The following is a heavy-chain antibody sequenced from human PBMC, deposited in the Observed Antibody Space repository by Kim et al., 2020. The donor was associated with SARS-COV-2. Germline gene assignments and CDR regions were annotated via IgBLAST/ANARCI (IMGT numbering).Heavy chain of an antibody. J-gene: IGHJ4*02. Sequence: GGSLRLSCTASGFTFDNYAMSWVRQAPGKGLEWVCFIRSKAFPGSTECSASVKVRFTISRDDSTSIVYLQMNSVNAEDTAVYYCARGRYGVYAGQYYYHYGRQGPVVTVSS. CDR2: IRSKAFPGST. CDR1: GFTFDNYA. CDR3: ARGRYGVYAGQYYYHY. V-gene: IGHV3-49*04. D-gene: IGHD5-18*01.